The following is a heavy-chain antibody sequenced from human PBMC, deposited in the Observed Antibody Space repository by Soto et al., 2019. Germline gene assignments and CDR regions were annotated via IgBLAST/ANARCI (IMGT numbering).Heavy chain of an antibody. V-gene: IGHV3-30*18. CDR2: ISYDGSNK. J-gene: IGHJ5*02. CDR3: AKDIGAYCSGGSCYYVYGPGPVDP. CDR1: GFNFVSLG. D-gene: IGHD2-15*01. Sequence: PVRSQRLRYAASGFNFVSLGVRWVLQAPGKGLEWVAVISYDGSNKYYADSVKGRFTISRDNSKNTLYLQMNSLRAGDTAVYYCAKDIGAYCSGGSCYYVYGPGPVDPWGQGTLVTVSS.